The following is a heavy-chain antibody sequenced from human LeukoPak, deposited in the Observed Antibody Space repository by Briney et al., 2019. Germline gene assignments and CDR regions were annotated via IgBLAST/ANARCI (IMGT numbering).Heavy chain of an antibody. CDR2: IRGYNGNT. Sequence: ASVKVSCKTSGYTFTNHGISWVRQAPGQGLEWMGWIRGYNGNTNYVQKFRGRITMTTDTSTSTAYLQLRSLSSDDTALYYCARDLSLGRHDDGEPFDSWGQGTLVTVSS. CDR3: ARDLSLGRHDDGEPFDS. V-gene: IGHV1-18*01. J-gene: IGHJ4*02. D-gene: IGHD4-17*01. CDR1: GYTFTNHG.